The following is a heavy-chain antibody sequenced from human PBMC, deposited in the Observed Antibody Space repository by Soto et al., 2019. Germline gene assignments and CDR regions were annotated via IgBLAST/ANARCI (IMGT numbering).Heavy chain of an antibody. J-gene: IGHJ5*02. V-gene: IGHV4-34*01. D-gene: IGHD5-18*01. CDR3: ARARGYSYGYAWFDP. CDR2: INHSGST. Sequence: QVQLQQWGAGLLKPSETLSLTCAVYGGSFSGYYWSWIRQPPGKGLGWIGEINHSGSTNYNPSLKRRVTISVDTSKTQFSLKLSSVTAAETAVYYCARARGYSYGYAWFDPWGQGNLVTVSS. CDR1: GGSFSGYY.